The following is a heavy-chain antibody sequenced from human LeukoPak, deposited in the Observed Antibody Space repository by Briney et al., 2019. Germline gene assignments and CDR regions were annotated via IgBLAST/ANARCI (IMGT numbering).Heavy chain of an antibody. D-gene: IGHD2-8*01. J-gene: IGHJ5*02. V-gene: IGHV4-39*01. CDR1: GGSISSSSYY. CDR2: IYYSGST. Sequence: SETLSLTCTVSGGSISSSSYYWGWIRQPPGKGLEWIGSIYYSGSTYYNPSLKSRVTISADTSKNQFSLKLNSVTTADTAVHYCARVGYCTNGVCYNWFAPWGQGTLVTVSS. CDR3: ARVGYCTNGVCYNWFAP.